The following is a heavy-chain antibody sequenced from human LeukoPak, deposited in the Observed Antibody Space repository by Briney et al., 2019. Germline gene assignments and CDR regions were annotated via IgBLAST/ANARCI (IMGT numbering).Heavy chain of an antibody. Sequence: PSQTLSLTCTVSGGYISSCGCYWSWIRQYPGKGLEWIGYIYYSGSTYYNPSLKTRVSISVDTSKNQFSLKLSSVTAADTAVYYCAARYDSTGYFQHWGQGTLVTVSS. V-gene: IGHV4-31*03. CDR3: AARYDSTGYFQH. D-gene: IGHD3-22*01. CDR1: GGYISSCGCY. J-gene: IGHJ1*01. CDR2: IYYSGST.